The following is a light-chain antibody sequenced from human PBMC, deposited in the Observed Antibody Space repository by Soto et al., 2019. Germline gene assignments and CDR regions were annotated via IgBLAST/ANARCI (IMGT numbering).Light chain of an antibody. Sequence: QSALTQPASVSGSPGQSITISCTGTDSDVGGYNYVSWYQQHPGNAPKVMIYDVSNRPSGVSNRFSGSKSGNTASLIISGLQAEDEADYYCSSYTINGVGVFGGGTNLTVL. V-gene: IGLV2-14*01. J-gene: IGLJ2*01. CDR2: DVS. CDR1: DSDVGGYNY. CDR3: SSYTINGVGV.